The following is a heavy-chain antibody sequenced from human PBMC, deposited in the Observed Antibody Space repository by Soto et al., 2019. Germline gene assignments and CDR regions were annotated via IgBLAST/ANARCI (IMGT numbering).Heavy chain of an antibody. D-gene: IGHD6-19*01. CDR3: ARGYSSGLARTYYFDY. V-gene: IGHV1-2*04. CDR1: GYTFTVYY. J-gene: IGHJ4*02. CDR2: INPNSGGT. Sequence: ASVKVSCKSSGYTFTVYYMHWVRQAPGQGLEWMGWINPNSGGTNYAQKFQGWVTMTRDTSISTAYMELSRLRSDDTAVYYCARGYSSGLARTYYFDYWGQGTLVTVSS.